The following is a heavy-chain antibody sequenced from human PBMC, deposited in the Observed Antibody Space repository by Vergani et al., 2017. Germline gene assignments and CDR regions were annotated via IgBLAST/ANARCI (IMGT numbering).Heavy chain of an antibody. CDR1: GASIRSSNYY. CDR3: ARHSTVEWLVKLGWIDP. Sequence: QLQLQESGPGLVKPSATLSLTCSVSGASIRSSNYYWGWLRQPPGKGLEWIASIYYSGSTYYNLSLKSRVTISVDTSKNQFSLKLSSVPAADTAVYFCARHSTVEWLVKLGWIDPWGQGILVTVSS. V-gene: IGHV4-39*01. CDR2: IYYSGST. D-gene: IGHD6-19*01. J-gene: IGHJ5*02.